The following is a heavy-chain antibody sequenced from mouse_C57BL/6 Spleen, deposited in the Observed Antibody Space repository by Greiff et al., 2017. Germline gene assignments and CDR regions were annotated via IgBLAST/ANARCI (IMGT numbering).Heavy chain of an antibody. J-gene: IGHJ4*01. D-gene: IGHD2-2*01. CDR3: GRSGYNGRLYYAMAY. V-gene: IGHV1-9*01. Sequence: QVQLQQSGAELMKPGASVTLSCKATGYTFTGYWIEWVKQRPGHGLEWFGAILPGSGSTNYTEMFKGKATFTADTSSNTAYMQLRSLTTEDYAIYYCGRSGYNGRLYYAMAYWGQGTSVTVSS. CDR2: ILPGSGST. CDR1: GYTFTGYW.